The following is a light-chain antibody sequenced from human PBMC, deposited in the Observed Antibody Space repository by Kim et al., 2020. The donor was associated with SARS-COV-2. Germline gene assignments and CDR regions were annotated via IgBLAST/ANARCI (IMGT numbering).Light chain of an antibody. CDR2: LNSDGSH. CDR1: TGHRSYA. J-gene: IGLJ3*02. CDR3: QTWGTGIRV. V-gene: IGLV4-69*01. Sequence: SVTLTCTLSTGHRSYALAWHQQQPQKGPRYLMKLNSDGSHSKGDGIPDRFSGSSSGAERYLTISSLQSEDEADYYCQTWGTGIRVFGGGTQLTVL.